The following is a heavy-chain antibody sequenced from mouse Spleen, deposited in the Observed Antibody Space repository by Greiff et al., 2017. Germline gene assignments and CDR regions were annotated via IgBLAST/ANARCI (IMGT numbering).Heavy chain of an antibody. CDR1: GFTFSSYA. CDR2: ISSGGSYT. CDR3: ARHTNYYAMDY. J-gene: IGHJ4*01. Sequence: EVNVVESGGGLVKPGGSLKLSCAASGFTFSSYAMSWVRQTPEKRLEWVATISSGGSYTYYPDSVKGRFTISRDNAKNTLYLQMSSLRSEDTAMYYCARHTNYYAMDYWGQGTSVTVSS. V-gene: IGHV5-9-3*01.